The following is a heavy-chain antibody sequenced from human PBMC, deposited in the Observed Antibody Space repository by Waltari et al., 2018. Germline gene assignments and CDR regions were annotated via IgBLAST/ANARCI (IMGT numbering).Heavy chain of an antibody. V-gene: IGHV3-33*01. J-gene: IGHJ5*02. CDR3: ARPNDILTGYGWFDP. Sequence: QVQLVESGGGVVQPGRSLRLSCAASGFTFSSYGMHWVRQAPGKGMGWVAVIWYEGSNKYYADSVKGRFTISRDNSKNTLYLQMNSLRAEDTAVYYCARPNDILTGYGWFDPWGQGTLVTVSS. CDR2: IWYEGSNK. CDR1: GFTFSSYG. D-gene: IGHD3-9*01.